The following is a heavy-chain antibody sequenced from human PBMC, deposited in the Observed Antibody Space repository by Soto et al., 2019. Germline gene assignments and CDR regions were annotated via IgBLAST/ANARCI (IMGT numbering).Heavy chain of an antibody. CDR2: IYYSGST. CDR3: ARLGRGYNVYSGVS. V-gene: IGHV4-39*01. CDR1: SGSITSSGYY. D-gene: IGHD5-12*01. Sequence: QLQLLEPGPRLVKPSETLALTCSVSSGSITSSGYYWGWIRQSPEKGLEWIGSIYYSGSTSFNPSLESRVSLSVDTSKNQFSLRLSAVTAADTALYFCARLGRGYNVYSGVSWGQGALVTVSS. J-gene: IGHJ5*02.